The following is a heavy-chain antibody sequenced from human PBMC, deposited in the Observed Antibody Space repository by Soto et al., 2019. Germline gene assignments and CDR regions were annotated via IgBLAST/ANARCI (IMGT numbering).Heavy chain of an antibody. CDR2: IYYSGST. D-gene: IGHD3-3*01. CDR1: GGSISSYY. V-gene: IGHV4-59*08. CDR3: ARTHDFWSGYYSWFWFDP. Sequence: PSETLSLTCTVSGGSISSYYWSWIRQPPGKGLEWIGYIYYSGSTNYNPSLKSRVTISVDTSKNQFSLKLSSVTAADTAVYYCARTHDFWSGYYSWFWFDPWGQGTLVTVSS. J-gene: IGHJ5*02.